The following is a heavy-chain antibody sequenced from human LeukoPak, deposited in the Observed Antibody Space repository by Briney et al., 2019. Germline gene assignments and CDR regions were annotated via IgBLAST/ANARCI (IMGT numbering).Heavy chain of an antibody. CDR2: ISAYNGNT. Sequence: ASVTLSCKASGYTFTSYGIIWVRQAPGQGLEWMGWISAYNGNTDYSQNLQGRVTMTTDTSTNTAYMELRSLRSDDTAVYYCARDLTYWGQGTLVTVSS. CDR1: GYTFTSYG. CDR3: ARDLTY. J-gene: IGHJ4*02. V-gene: IGHV1-18*01.